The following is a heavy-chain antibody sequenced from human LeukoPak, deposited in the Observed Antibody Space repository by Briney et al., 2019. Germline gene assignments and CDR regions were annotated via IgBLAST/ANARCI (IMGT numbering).Heavy chain of an antibody. D-gene: IGHD3-16*01. Sequence: PGRSLRLSCAASGFTFSSYAMHWVRQAPGKGLEWVAVISYDGSNKYYADSVKGRFTISRDNSKNTLYLQMNSLRAEDTAVYYCARRVPSQVITDYFDYWGQGTLVTVSS. V-gene: IGHV3-30-3*01. J-gene: IGHJ4*02. CDR3: ARRVPSQVITDYFDY. CDR1: GFTFSSYA. CDR2: ISYDGSNK.